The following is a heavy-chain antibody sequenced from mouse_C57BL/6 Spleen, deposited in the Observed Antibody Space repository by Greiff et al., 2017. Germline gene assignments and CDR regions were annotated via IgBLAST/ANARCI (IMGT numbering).Heavy chain of an antibody. CDR3: AREFRYAMDY. Sequence: EVKLVESGGGLVKPGGSLQLSCAASGFTFSDYGMHWVRQAPEKGLEWVAYISSGSSTIYYADTVKGRFTISRDNAKNTLFLQMASLRSEDTAMYYCAREFRYAMDYWGQGTSVTVSS. CDR1: GFTFSDYG. V-gene: IGHV5-17*01. CDR2: ISSGSSTI. J-gene: IGHJ4*01.